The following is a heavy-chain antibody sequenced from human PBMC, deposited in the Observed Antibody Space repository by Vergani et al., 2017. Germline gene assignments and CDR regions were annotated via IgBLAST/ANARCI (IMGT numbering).Heavy chain of an antibody. V-gene: IGHV1-69*01. Sequence: QVQLVRSGAEVKKPGSSVKVSCKASGGTFSSYAISWVRQAPGQGLEWMGGIIPIFGTANYAQKFQGRVTITADESASTAYMELSSLRSEDTTVYYCASEEYSSSSGAYYYYGMDVWGQGTTVTVSS. D-gene: IGHD6-6*01. CDR1: GGTFSSYA. CDR3: ASEEYSSSSGAYYYYGMDV. J-gene: IGHJ6*02. CDR2: IIPIFGTA.